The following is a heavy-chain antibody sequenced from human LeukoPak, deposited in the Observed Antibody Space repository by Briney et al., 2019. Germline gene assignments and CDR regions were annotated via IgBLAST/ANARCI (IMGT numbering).Heavy chain of an antibody. V-gene: IGHV1-69*13. CDR3: ARGVDIVATSDY. D-gene: IGHD5-12*01. CDR2: IIPIFGTA. CDR1: GGTFSSYA. Sequence: SVTVSCKASGGTFSSYAISWVRQAPGQGLEWMGGIIPIFGTANYAQKFQGRVTITADESTSTAYMELSSLRSEDTAVYYCARGVDIVATSDYWGQGTLVTVSS. J-gene: IGHJ4*02.